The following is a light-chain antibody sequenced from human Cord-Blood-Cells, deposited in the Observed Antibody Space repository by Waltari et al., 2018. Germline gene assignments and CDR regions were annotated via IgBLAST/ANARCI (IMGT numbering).Light chain of an antibody. CDR3: QQYNSYST. CDR1: QSISSW. CDR2: KAS. Sequence: DIQMTQSPPTLSASVGARVTINCRASQSISSWLAWYQQKPGKAPKLRIYKASSLESGVPSRFSGSGSGTEFTLTISSLQPDDFATYYCQQYNSYSTFGQGTKVEIK. V-gene: IGKV1-5*03. J-gene: IGKJ1*01.